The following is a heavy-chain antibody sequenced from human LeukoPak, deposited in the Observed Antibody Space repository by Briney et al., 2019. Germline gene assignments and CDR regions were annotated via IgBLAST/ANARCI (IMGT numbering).Heavy chain of an antibody. J-gene: IGHJ4*02. CDR3: AKAAAPRSHRIIVGATRVRYYFDY. CDR2: IRYDGSNK. CDR1: GFTFSSYG. D-gene: IGHD1-26*01. V-gene: IGHV3-30*02. Sequence: GGSLRLSCAASGFTFSSYGMHWVRQAPGKGLEWVAFIRYDGSNKYYADSVKGRFTISRDNSKNTLYLQMNSLRAEDTAVYYCAKAAAPRSHRIIVGATRVRYYFDYWGQGTLVTVSS.